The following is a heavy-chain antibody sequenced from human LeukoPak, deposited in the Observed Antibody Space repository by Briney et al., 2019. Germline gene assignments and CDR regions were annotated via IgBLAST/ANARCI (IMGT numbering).Heavy chain of an antibody. CDR1: GYTFSSYA. J-gene: IGHJ4*02. Sequence: GGSLRLSCAASGYTFSSYAMHWVRQAPGKGLEWVAIISYDGINKYHADSVKGRFTISRDNSKNKLYLQMNSLRAEDTAVYYCARDTDSWYFDYWGQGTLVTVSS. D-gene: IGHD6-13*01. CDR3: ARDTDSWYFDY. V-gene: IGHV3-30*04. CDR2: ISYDGINK.